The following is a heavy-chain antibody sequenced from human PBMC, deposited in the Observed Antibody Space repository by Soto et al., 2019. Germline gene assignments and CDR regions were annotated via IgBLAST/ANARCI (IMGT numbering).Heavy chain of an antibody. CDR3: ARERKLWLAYYYGMDV. J-gene: IGHJ6*02. CDR2: INHSGST. Sequence: SETLSLTCAVYGGSFSGYYWSWIRQPPGKGLEWIGEINHSGSTNYNLSLKSRVTISVDTSKNQFSLKLSSVTAADTAVYYCARERKLWLAYYYGMDVWGQGTTVT. V-gene: IGHV4-34*01. D-gene: IGHD6-19*01. CDR1: GGSFSGYY.